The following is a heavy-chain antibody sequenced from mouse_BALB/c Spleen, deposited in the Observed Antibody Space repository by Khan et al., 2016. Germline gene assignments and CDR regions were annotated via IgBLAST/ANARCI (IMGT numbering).Heavy chain of an antibody. CDR1: GYSITSDYA. CDR2: ISYSGST. D-gene: IGHD4-1*01. J-gene: IGHJ2*01. CDR3: ARVPNWDYFDY. V-gene: IGHV3-2*02. Sequence: EVQLQESGPGLVKPSQSLSLTCTVTGYSITSDYAWNWIRQFPGNKLEWMGYISYSGSTSYNPSLKSRISITRDTSKNQFFLQLNSVTTEDTATYYCARVPNWDYFDYWDQGTTLTVSS.